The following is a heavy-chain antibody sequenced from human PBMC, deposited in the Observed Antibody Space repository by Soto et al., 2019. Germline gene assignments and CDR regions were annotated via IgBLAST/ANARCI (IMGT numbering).Heavy chain of an antibody. Sequence: EVQLVESGGGLVKPGGSLRLSCAASGFTFSSYNMNWVRQAPGKGLEWVSSLSSSSTYIYYADSVKGRFTISRDNAKNSRYLQMNSMRAEDTAVSYCAVGGINYGDYRSMDVWGKGTTVTVSS. D-gene: IGHD4-17*01. J-gene: IGHJ6*03. CDR3: AVGGINYGDYRSMDV. CDR1: GFTFSSYN. CDR2: LSSSSTYI. V-gene: IGHV3-21*01.